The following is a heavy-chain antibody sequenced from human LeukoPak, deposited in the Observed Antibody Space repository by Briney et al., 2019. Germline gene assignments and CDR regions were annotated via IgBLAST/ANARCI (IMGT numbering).Heavy chain of an antibody. CDR2: IYHSGST. J-gene: IGHJ4*02. D-gene: IGHD5-18*01. Sequence: PSEALSLTCTVSGYSISSGYYWGWIRQPPGKGLEWIGSIYHSGSTYYNPSLKSRVTISVDTSKNQFSLKLSSVTAADTAVYYCASNTAMVLYYFDYWGQGTLVTVSS. CDR3: ASNTAMVLYYFDY. V-gene: IGHV4-38-2*02. CDR1: GYSISSGYY.